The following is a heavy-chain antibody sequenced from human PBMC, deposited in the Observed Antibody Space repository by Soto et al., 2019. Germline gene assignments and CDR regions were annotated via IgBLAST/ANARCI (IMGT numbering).Heavy chain of an antibody. CDR3: ARGRTRGDYVDYYYGMDV. V-gene: IGHV1-18*04. CDR2: ISAYNGNT. D-gene: IGHD4-17*01. Sequence: GASVKVSCKASGYTFTSYGISWVRQAPGQGLEWMGWISAYNGNTNYAQKLQGRVTMTTDTSTSTAYMELRSLRSDDTAVYYCARGRTRGDYVDYYYGMDVWGQGTTVTVSS. J-gene: IGHJ6*02. CDR1: GYTFTSYG.